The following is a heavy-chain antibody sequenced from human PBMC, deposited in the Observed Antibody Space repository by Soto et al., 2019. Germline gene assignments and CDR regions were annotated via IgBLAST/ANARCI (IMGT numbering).Heavy chain of an antibody. CDR2: IYHSGST. CDR3: AREGGDYHFDY. J-gene: IGHJ4*02. CDR1: GGSISSGGYS. D-gene: IGHD4-17*01. Sequence: PSETLSLTCAVSGGSISSGGYSWSWIRRPPGKGLEWIGYIYHSGSTYYNPSLKSRVTISVDRSKNQFSLKLSSVTAADTAVYYCAREGGDYHFDYWGQGTLVTVSS. V-gene: IGHV4-30-2*01.